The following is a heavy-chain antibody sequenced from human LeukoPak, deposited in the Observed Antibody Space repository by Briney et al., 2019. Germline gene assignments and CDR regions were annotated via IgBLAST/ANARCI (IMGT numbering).Heavy chain of an antibody. CDR1: GGSISSSSYY. CDR2: IYYSGST. V-gene: IGHV4-39*01. Sequence: KPSETLSLTCTVSGGSISSSSYYWGWIRQPPGKGLEWIGSIYYSGSTYYNPSLKSRVTISVDTSKNQFSLKLSSVTAADTAVYYCARHKLPYYMDVWGKGTTVTISS. CDR3: ARHKLPYYMDV. D-gene: IGHD5-24*01. J-gene: IGHJ6*03.